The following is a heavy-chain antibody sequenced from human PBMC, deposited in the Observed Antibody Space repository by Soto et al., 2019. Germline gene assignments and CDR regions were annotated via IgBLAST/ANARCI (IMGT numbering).Heavy chain of an antibody. V-gene: IGHV3-30-3*01. J-gene: IGHJ6*02. CDR1: GFSFSEYS. D-gene: IGHD2-21*01. Sequence: QVHLVESGGGVVQPGRSLRLSCVASGFSFSEYSIHWVRQAPGKGLEWVGFISYDGDKKFLADSVKGRFNISRDNAKNTVSLQMTSLRPEDTAVFHRAVMAGLVVSDDYGLDVWGPGTTVTVSS. CDR2: ISYDGDKK. CDR3: AVMAGLVVSDDYGLDV.